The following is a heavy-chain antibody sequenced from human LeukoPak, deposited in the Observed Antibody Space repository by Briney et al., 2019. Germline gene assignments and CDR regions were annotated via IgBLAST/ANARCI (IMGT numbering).Heavy chain of an antibody. CDR1: GFTFRNYA. Sequence: GGSLRLSCAASGFTFRNYAMSWVRQAPGEGLAWVSGISGSGGITHYADSVTGRFTISRDNSKNTLYLQMNSVRDEDTAVYYCARVVDYGWFDPWGQGTLVAVSS. CDR3: ARVVDYGWFDP. V-gene: IGHV3-23*01. J-gene: IGHJ5*02. CDR2: ISGSGGIT. D-gene: IGHD3-16*01.